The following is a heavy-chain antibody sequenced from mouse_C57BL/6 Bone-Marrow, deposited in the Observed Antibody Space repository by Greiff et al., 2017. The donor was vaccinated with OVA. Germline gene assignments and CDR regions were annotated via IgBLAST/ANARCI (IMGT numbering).Heavy chain of an antibody. Sequence: EVQLQQSGPELVKPGASVKISCKASGYSFTDYNMNWVKQSNGKSLEWIGVINPNYGTTSYNQKFKGKATLTVDQSSRTAYMQLNSLTSEDSAVYYCAREGDYDVRYYAMDYWGQGTSVTVSS. CDR2: INPNYGTT. CDR1: GYSFTDYN. CDR3: AREGDYDVRYYAMDY. J-gene: IGHJ4*01. V-gene: IGHV1-39*01. D-gene: IGHD2-4*01.